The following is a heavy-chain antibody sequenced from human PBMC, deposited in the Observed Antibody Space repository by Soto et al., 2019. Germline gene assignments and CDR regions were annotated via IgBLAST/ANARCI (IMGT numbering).Heavy chain of an antibody. CDR1: GYIFIHCF. J-gene: IGHJ4*02. CDR3: ARSLGETTSLFDY. D-gene: IGHD1-26*01. V-gene: IGHV1-46*01. Sequence: QVQLVQSGAEMKQPGASVKLSCQASGYIFIHCFMHWVRQAPGQGLEWMGGINPSSGTTTYAQKFQGRVTVTRDTLTCTVYMELSSLGSGDTAMYYCARSLGETTSLFDYWGQGSLVTVSA. CDR2: INPSSGTT.